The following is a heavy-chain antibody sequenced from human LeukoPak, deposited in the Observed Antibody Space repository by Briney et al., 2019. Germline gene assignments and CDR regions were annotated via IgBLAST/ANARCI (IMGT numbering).Heavy chain of an antibody. Sequence: SETLSLTCTVSGGSISSYYWRWIRQPPGKGLEWIVYIYYSGSTNYNPSLKRRVTISVDTSKHQLSLKLSAVTAADTAVYYCARDNYSSGWYYYYGMDVWGQGTTVTVSS. D-gene: IGHD6-19*01. CDR2: IYYSGST. CDR3: ARDNYSSGWYYYYGMDV. CDR1: GGSISSYY. V-gene: IGHV4-59*01. J-gene: IGHJ6*02.